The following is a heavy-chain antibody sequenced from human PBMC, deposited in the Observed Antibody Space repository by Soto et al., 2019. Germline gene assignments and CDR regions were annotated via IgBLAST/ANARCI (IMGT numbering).Heavy chain of an antibody. Sequence: PGGSLRLSCAASGFTFSSYAMSWVRQAPGKGLEWVSAISGSGGSTYYADSVKGRFTISRDNSKNTLYLQMNSLRAEDTAVYYCAKDVVAATRLYYFDYWGQGTLVTVSS. V-gene: IGHV3-23*01. CDR1: GFTFSSYA. J-gene: IGHJ4*02. CDR2: ISGSGGST. D-gene: IGHD2-15*01. CDR3: AKDVVAATRLYYFDY.